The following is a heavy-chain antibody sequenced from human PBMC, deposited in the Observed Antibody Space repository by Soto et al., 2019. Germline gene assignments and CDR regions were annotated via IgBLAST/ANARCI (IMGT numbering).Heavy chain of an antibody. CDR3: AQCSVYEILHY. V-gene: IGHV2-5*01. CDR1: GVSLRTRVVG. J-gene: IGHJ4*02. Sequence: SGPTLVNPTQTLTLTCTIYGVSLRTRVVGVGWIRQPPGKAMEWLAFIYWNDDKRYSPSLRSRLTITKDTSKNQVVLRLTDMDPVDTARYYCAQCSVYEILHYWGQGTRVTASS. D-gene: IGHD5-12*01. CDR2: IYWNDDK.